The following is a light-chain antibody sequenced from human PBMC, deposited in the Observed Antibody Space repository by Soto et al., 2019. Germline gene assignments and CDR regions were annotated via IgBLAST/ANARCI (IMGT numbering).Light chain of an antibody. CDR3: QQYGSSPLT. CDR2: GAS. J-gene: IGKJ4*01. Sequence: ERVMTQSPDTLSVSPGERATLSCRASQSVSSSYLAWYQQKPGQAPRLLIYGASSRATGIPDRFSGSGSGTDFTLTISRLEPEDFAVYYCQQYGSSPLTFGGGTKVDIK. CDR1: QSVSSSY. V-gene: IGKV3-20*01.